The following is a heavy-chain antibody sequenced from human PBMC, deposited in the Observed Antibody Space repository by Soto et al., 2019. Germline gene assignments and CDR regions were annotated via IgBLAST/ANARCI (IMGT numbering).Heavy chain of an antibody. CDR2: IYSNDHK. J-gene: IGHJ4*02. CDR1: WFSFSPPRAA. Sequence: SGPPLPHPPQTLTLPRSCSWFSFSPPRAAGGWIRQPPGKAPECLAVIYSNDHKRYNPSLQTRVSITKDTSKSQVVLTMTNMDPADTATYFCAHRHRVGTVSDGFDFWGQGIVVTVSS. V-gene: IGHV2-5*01. D-gene: IGHD1-26*01. CDR3: AHRHRVGTVSDGFDF.